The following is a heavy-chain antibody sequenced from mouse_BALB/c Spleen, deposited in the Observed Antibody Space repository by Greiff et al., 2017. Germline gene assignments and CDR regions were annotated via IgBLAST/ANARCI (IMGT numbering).Heavy chain of an antibody. CDR2: IYPGSGST. D-gene: IGHD1-2*01. CDR1: GYTFTSYW. CDR3: TGLRLRGGFDY. Sequence: LQQPGSELVRPGASVKLSCKASGYTFTSYWMHWVKQRPGQGLEWIGNIYPGSGSTNYDEKFKSKATVTVDTSSSTAYMQLSSLTSEDSAVYYCTGLRLRGGFDYWGQGTTLTVSS. J-gene: IGHJ2*01. V-gene: IGHV1S22*01.